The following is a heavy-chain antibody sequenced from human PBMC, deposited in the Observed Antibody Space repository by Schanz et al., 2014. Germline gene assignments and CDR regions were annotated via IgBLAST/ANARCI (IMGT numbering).Heavy chain of an antibody. J-gene: IGHJ4*02. V-gene: IGHV1-2*02. CDR1: GYTFTSSG. D-gene: IGHD5-12*01. Sequence: QGHLVQSGAEVKKPGASVKVSCKASGYTFTSSGFSWVRQAPGQGLEWMGWINPNSGETNYEQKFKGRVTLTSDTSISTAFMELSGLTSDDTATYFCARARYTGYDCSGYWGQGTLLIVSS. CDR3: ARARYTGYDCSGY. CDR2: INPNSGET.